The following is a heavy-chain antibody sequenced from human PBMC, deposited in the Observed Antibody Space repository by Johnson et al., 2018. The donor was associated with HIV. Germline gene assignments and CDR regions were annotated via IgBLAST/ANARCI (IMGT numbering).Heavy chain of an antibody. D-gene: IGHD1-7*01. J-gene: IGHJ3*02. V-gene: IGHV3-66*01. CDR1: GFTFSDYY. Sequence: VQLVESGGGLVKPGGSLRLSCAASGFTFSDYYMSWIRQAPGKGLEWVSVIYSGGSTYYADSVKGRFTISRDNSKNTLYLQMNSLRPEDTAVYYCARTKLELREYAFDIWGQGTMVTVSS. CDR3: ARTKLELREYAFDI. CDR2: IYSGGST.